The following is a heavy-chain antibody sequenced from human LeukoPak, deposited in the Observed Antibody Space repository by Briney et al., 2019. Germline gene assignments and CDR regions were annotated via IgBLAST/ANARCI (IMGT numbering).Heavy chain of an antibody. CDR1: GFTFSSYW. Sequence: GGSLRLSCAASGFTFSSYWMSWVRQAPGKGLEWVANIKQDGSEKYYVDSVKGRFTISRDNAKNSLYLQMNSLRAEDTAVYYCARWLRSTDLGTFDYWGQGTLVTVSS. D-gene: IGHD1-1*01. CDR2: IKQDGSEK. V-gene: IGHV3-7*01. CDR3: ARWLRSTDLGTFDY. J-gene: IGHJ4*02.